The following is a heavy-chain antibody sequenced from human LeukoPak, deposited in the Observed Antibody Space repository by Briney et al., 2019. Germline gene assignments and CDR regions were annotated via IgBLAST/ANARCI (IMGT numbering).Heavy chain of an antibody. D-gene: IGHD2-15*01. J-gene: IGHJ6*02. CDR3: ARGYCSGGTCSENHYHYFGMDV. V-gene: IGHV4-59*01. Sequence: SETLSLTCTVSGGSISTYYWSWIRQPPGKGQEWIGYIYYSGNTNYNPSLKSRVTISVDTSKNQFSLKLSSVTAADTAVYYCARGYCSGGTCSENHYHYFGMDVWGQGTTVTVSS. CDR1: GGSISTYY. CDR2: IYYSGNT.